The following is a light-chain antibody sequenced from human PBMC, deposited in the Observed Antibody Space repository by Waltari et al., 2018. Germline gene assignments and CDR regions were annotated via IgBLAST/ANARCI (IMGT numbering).Light chain of an antibody. CDR3: MQGTHFPLT. J-gene: IGKJ4*01. Sequence: DVVMTQSPMSLPITPGQPAPMTCRSSQSLLHSNGNTYLSWFLQKPGQPPRRLIYKVSNRDSGVPDRFSGSGAGTDFTLKISRVEAEDVGVYYCMQGTHFPLTFGGGTKVEIK. V-gene: IGKV2-30*02. CDR1: QSLLHSNGNTY. CDR2: KVS.